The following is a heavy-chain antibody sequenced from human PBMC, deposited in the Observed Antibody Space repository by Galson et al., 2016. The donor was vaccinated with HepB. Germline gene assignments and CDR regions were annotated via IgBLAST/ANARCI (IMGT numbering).Heavy chain of an antibody. CDR3: ARASRCILGPPPQGLHFDY. D-gene: IGHD1-26*01. J-gene: IGHJ4*02. V-gene: IGHV4-38-2*02. CDR1: GYPISDDYF. CDR2: VYYGKT. Sequence: SETLSLTCTVSGYPISDDYFWGWIRQPPGKGLEWIGSVYYGKTYYNPSLKSRVTVSLDTSNNQFSLKLSSVTAADAAVYYCARASRCILGPPPQGLHFDYWGRGTLVTVSS.